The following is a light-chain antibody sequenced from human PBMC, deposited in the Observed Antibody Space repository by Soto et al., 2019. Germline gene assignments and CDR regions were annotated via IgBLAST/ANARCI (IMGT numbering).Light chain of an antibody. CDR2: EAS. V-gene: IGLV2-18*01. Sequence: QSALTQPPSVSGSPGQSVTISCTGTSTDFVSYNRVSWYQQPLGTAPKLITYEASNRPSGVPDRFSGSKSGNTASLTISGLQAADEADYYCSLYTSENTYVFGTGTKVAVL. CDR1: STDFVSYNR. CDR3: SLYTSENTYV. J-gene: IGLJ1*01.